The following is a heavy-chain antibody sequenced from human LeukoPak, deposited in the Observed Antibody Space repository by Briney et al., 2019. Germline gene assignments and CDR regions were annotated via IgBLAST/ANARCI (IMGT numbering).Heavy chain of an antibody. CDR1: GGSISSGNYY. V-gene: IGHV4-61*02. J-gene: IGHJ3*02. D-gene: IGHD7-27*01. CDR3: VRDRAGDSFDI. CDR2: IHTSGST. Sequence: KSSETLSLTCTVSGGSISSGNYYWTWIRQTAAKGLEWIGRIHTSGSTNYNPSLESRVAISIDMSKNQFCLNWNSVTAADTGVYYCVRDRAGDSFDIWGQGTMVTVSS.